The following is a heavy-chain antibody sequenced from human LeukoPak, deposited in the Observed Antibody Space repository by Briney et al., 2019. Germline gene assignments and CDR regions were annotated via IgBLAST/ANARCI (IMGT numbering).Heavy chain of an antibody. CDR2: IYYSGST. CDR1: GGSISSGGYS. V-gene: IGHV4-31*11. CDR3: ARDPADYSWHAFDI. Sequence: PSETLSLTCAVSGGSISSGGYSWSWIRQPPGKGLEWIGYIYYSGSTYYNPSLKSRVTISVDTSKNQFSLKLSSVTAADTAVYYCARDPADYSWHAFDIWGQGTMVTVSS. J-gene: IGHJ3*02. D-gene: IGHD4-4*01.